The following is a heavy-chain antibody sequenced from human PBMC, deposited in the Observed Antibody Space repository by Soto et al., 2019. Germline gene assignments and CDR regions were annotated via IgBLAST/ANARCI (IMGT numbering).Heavy chain of an antibody. V-gene: IGHV3-23*01. CDR3: AKRVRQLERAFDI. CDR1: GFTFSSYA. J-gene: IGHJ3*02. D-gene: IGHD1-1*01. Sequence: GGSLRLSCAASGFTFSSYAMSWVRQAPGKGLEWVSAISGSGGSTYYADSVKGQFTISRDNSKNTLYLQMNSLRAEDTAVYYCAKRVRQLERAFDIWGQGTMVTVSS. CDR2: ISGSGGST.